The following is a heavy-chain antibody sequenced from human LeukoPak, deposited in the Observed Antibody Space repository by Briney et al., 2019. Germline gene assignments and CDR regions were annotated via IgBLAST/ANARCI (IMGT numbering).Heavy chain of an antibody. CDR1: GYTFTSYY. J-gene: IGHJ6*04. CDR3: AALAVAGTGDYYSYGMDV. D-gene: IGHD6-19*01. Sequence: ASVKFSCKASGYTFTSYYMHWVRQAPGQGLEWMGIINPSGGSTSYAQKFQGRVTMTRDTSTSTVYMELSSLRSEDTAVYYCAALAVAGTGDYYSYGMDVWGKGTTVTVSS. CDR2: INPSGGST. V-gene: IGHV1-46*01.